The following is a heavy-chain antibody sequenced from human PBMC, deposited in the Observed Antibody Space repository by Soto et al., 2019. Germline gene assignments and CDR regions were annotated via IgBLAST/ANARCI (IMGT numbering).Heavy chain of an antibody. CDR2: IIPIFGTA. V-gene: IGHV1-69*13. D-gene: IGHD2-15*01. CDR3: ARDLGTSFGYCSGGHCLVHDY. Sequence: SVKVSCKASGGTFSSYAISWVRQAPGQGLEWMGGIIPIFGTANYAQKFQGRVTITADESTSTAYMELSSLRSEDTAVYYCARDLGTSFGYCSGGHCLVHDYWGQGTLGTASS. J-gene: IGHJ4*02. CDR1: GGTFSSYA.